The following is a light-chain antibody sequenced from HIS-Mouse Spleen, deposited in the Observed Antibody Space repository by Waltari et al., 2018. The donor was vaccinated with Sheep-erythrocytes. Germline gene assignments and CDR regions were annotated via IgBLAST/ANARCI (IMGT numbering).Light chain of an antibody. CDR2: DAS. CDR3: QQFNNYPRT. V-gene: IGKV1D-13*01. CDR1: QGISSA. Sequence: AIQLTQSPSSPPASVGDRVTITCRANQGISSALAWYQQKPGKAPKLLIYDASSLESGVPSRFSGSGSGTDFTLTISSLQPEDFATYYCQQFNNYPRTFGQGTKVEIK. J-gene: IGKJ1*01.